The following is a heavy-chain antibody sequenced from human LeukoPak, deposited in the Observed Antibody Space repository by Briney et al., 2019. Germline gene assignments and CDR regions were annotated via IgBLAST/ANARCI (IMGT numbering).Heavy chain of an antibody. CDR3: ARRGRITEGPQYYYYYYGMDV. J-gene: IGHJ6*02. Sequence: ASVKVSCKASGYTFTSYAMHWVRQAPGQRLEWMGWINAGNGNTKYSQKFQGRVTITRDTSASTAYMELSSLRSEDTAVYYCARRGRITEGPQYYYYYYGMDVWGQGTTVTVSS. CDR1: GYTFTSYA. V-gene: IGHV1-3*01. CDR2: INAGNGNT. D-gene: IGHD3-10*01.